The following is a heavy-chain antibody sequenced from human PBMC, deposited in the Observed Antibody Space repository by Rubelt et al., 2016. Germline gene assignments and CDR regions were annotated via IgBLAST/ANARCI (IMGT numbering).Heavy chain of an antibody. CDR2: ISYDGSNK. J-gene: IGHJ6*02. V-gene: IGHV3-30*04. CDR3: ARVPSVTSYYYYYGMDV. Sequence: AASGFTFSSYAMHWVRQAPGKGLEWVAVISYDGSNKYYADSVKGRFTISRDNSKNTLYLQMNSLRAEDTAVYYCARVPSVTSYYYYYGMDVWGQGTMVTVSS. D-gene: IGHD4-11*01. CDR1: GFTFSSYA.